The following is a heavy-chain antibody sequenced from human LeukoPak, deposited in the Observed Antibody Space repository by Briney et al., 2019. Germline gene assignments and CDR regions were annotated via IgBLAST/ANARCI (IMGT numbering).Heavy chain of an antibody. V-gene: IGHV3-48*01. D-gene: IGHD5-18*01. Sequence: HSGGSLRLSCAASGFTFSSYSMNWVRQAPGKGPEWVSYISSSSSTIYYADSVKGRFTISRDNAKNSLYLQMDSLKTEDTAVYYCTTDYVDTAMGVWFDPWGQGTLVTVSS. CDR1: GFTFSSYS. CDR3: TTDYVDTAMGVWFDP. CDR2: ISSSSSTI. J-gene: IGHJ5*02.